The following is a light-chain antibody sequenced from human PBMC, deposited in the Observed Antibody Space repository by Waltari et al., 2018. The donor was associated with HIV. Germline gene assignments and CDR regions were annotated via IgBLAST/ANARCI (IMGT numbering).Light chain of an antibody. V-gene: IGLV1-47*01. CDR2: TNN. CDR3: AAWNDRLSGYV. Sequence: QSVLTQPPSASGTPGQRVTISCSGSSSNIGRNYVYWYQQLPGPAPKLLIYTNNQRPSGVPDRFSGSKSGTSDSLAISGLRSEDEADYYCAAWNDRLSGYVFGTGTKVTV. CDR1: SSNIGRNY. J-gene: IGLJ1*01.